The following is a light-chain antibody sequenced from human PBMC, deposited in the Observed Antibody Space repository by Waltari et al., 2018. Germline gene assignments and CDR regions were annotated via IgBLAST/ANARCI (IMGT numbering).Light chain of an antibody. CDR2: KVS. V-gene: IGKV2-30*02. CDR3: MQGTHWPPEYT. CDR1: QSLVHSDGNSY. J-gene: IGKJ2*01. Sequence: DVVMTQSPLSLPVTLGQPASISCRSSQSLVHSDGNSYLNWFQQRPGQSPRRIIYKVSNRDSGVPDRFSGSGSGTDFTLKISRVEAEDVGVYYCMQGTHWPPEYTFGQGTKLEIK.